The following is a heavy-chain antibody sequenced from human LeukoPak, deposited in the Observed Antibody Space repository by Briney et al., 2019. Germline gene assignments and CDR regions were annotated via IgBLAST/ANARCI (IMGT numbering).Heavy chain of an antibody. J-gene: IGHJ6*03. D-gene: IGHD3/OR15-3a*01. CDR1: GGALSDYT. Sequence: SVKVSCKFSGGALSDYTISWVRQAPGQGLEWMGAILPMLGTAKYAQSLQGRVTITTDDSSSTVYMELSSLRFEDTASYFCARDGLLTRTGMDVWGKGTTVTVSS. CDR2: ILPMLGTA. CDR3: ARDGLLTRTGMDV. V-gene: IGHV1-69*16.